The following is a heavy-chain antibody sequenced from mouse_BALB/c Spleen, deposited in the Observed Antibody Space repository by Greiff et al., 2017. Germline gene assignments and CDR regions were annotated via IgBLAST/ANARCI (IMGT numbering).Heavy chain of an antibody. D-gene: IGHD2-4*01. CDR3: ARVGLRRFAY. CDR1: GFTFSSYG. CDR2: INSNGGST. V-gene: IGHV5-6-3*01. J-gene: IGHJ3*01. Sequence: EVQGVESGGGLVQPGGSLKLSCAASGFTFSSYGMSWVRQTPDKRLELVATINSNGGSTYYPDSVKGRFTISRDNAKNTLYLQMSSLKSEDTAMYCCARVGLRRFAYWGQGTLVTVSA.